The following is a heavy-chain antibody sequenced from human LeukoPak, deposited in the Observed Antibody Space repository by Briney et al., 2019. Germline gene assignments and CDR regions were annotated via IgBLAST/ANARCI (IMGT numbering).Heavy chain of an antibody. CDR3: ARGRGPPFRPGVSGGSCYEDY. J-gene: IGHJ4*02. V-gene: IGHV3-30*03. CDR2: ISYDGSNK. Sequence: PGGSLRLSCVASGFTFSSYGMHWVRQAPGKGLEWVAVISYDGSNKYYADSVKGRFTISRDNSKNTLYLQMNSLRAEDTAVYYCARGRGPPFRPGVSGGSCYEDYWGQGTLVTVSS. D-gene: IGHD2-15*01. CDR1: GFTFSSYG.